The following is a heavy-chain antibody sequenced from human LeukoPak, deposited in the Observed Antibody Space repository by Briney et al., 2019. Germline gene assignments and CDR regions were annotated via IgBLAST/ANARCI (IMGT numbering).Heavy chain of an antibody. D-gene: IGHD1-14*01. J-gene: IGHJ4*02. Sequence: GGSLRLSCAGSGFTFNNYAMSWVRRAPRKGLEWVSTIMIGGDGKHYADSVKGRFTISRDNSKNTLYLQMNSLRAEDTAVYYCARASEVSFDYWGQGTLVTVSS. CDR1: GFTFNNYA. CDR3: ARASEVSFDY. CDR2: IMIGGDGK. V-gene: IGHV3-23*01.